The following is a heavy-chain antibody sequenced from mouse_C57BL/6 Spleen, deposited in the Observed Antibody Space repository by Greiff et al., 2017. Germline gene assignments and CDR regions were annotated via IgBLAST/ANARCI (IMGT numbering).Heavy chain of an antibody. CDR1: GYAFSSYW. J-gene: IGHJ4*01. CDR2: IYPGDGDT. D-gene: IGHD2-3*01. CDR3: ARPIYDGSPYAMDY. V-gene: IGHV1-80*01. Sequence: QVQLQQSGAELVKPGASVKISCKASGYAFSSYWMNWVKQRPGKGLEWIGQIYPGDGDTNYNGKFKGKATLTADTSASTAYMQLSSLTSEDSAVDFGARPIYDGSPYAMDYWGQGTSVTVSS.